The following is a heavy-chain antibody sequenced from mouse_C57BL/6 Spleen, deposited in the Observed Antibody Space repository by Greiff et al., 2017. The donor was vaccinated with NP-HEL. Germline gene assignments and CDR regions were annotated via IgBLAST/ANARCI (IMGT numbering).Heavy chain of an antibody. Sequence: EVHLVESGGGLVQPGGSLKLSCAASGFTFSDYYMYWVRQTPEKRLEWVAYISNVGGSTYYPDTVKGRFTISRDNAKNTLYLQMSRLKSEDTAMYYCARAYYSNYEGWFAYWGQGTLVTVSA. V-gene: IGHV5-12*01. CDR2: ISNVGGST. CDR1: GFTFSDYY. D-gene: IGHD2-5*01. CDR3: ARAYYSNYEGWFAY. J-gene: IGHJ3*01.